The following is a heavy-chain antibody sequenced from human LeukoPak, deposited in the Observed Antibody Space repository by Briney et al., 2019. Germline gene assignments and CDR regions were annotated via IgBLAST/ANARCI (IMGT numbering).Heavy chain of an antibody. D-gene: IGHD3-16*01. CDR2: IYYSGST. Sequence: SETLSLTCTVSGGSISSYYWSWIRQPPGKGLEWIGYIYYSGSTNYNPSLKSRVTISVDTSKNQFSLKPSSVTAADTAVYYCARELIAEAFDIWGQGTMVTVSS. V-gene: IGHV4-59*01. CDR3: ARELIAEAFDI. CDR1: GGSISSYY. J-gene: IGHJ3*02.